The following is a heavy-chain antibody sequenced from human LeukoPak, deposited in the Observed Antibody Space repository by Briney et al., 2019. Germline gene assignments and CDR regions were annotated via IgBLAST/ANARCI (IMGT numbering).Heavy chain of an antibody. CDR1: GGSFSVYY. J-gene: IGHJ4*02. V-gene: IGHV4-34*01. D-gene: IGHD1-26*01. CDR3: ASQLGGSYLYDY. CDR2: IHHSGAT. Sequence: SETLSLTCAVYGGSFSVYYWSWIRQPPGKGLEWIGEIHHSGATNYNPSLKSRVTTSVDTSKNQSSLKLSSVTAADTAMYYCASQLGGSYLYDYWGQGTLVTVSS.